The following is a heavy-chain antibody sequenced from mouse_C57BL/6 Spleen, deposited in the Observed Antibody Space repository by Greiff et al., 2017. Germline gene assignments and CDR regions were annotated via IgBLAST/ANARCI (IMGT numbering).Heavy chain of an antibody. J-gene: IGHJ4*01. D-gene: IGHD1-1*01. CDR1: GFTFSSYA. CDR2: ISDGGSYT. V-gene: IGHV5-4*01. CDR3: ARDSVITTVVADAMDY. Sequence: DVKLVESGGGLVKPGGSLKLSCAASGFTFSSYAMSWVRQTPEKRLEWVATISDGGSYTYYPDNVKGRFTIARDNAKNNLYLQMRHLKSEDTAMYYCARDSVITTVVADAMDYWGQGTSVTVSS.